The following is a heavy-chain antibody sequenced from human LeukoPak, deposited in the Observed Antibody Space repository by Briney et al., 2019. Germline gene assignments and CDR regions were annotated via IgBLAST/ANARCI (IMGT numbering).Heavy chain of an antibody. CDR1: GFTVSNNR. J-gene: IGHJ1*01. CDR3: VREREGSNSEH. CDR2: IYSDGNT. Sequence: GGSLRLSCAASGFTVSNNRLSWVRQAPGMGLEWVSTIYSDGNTYYPDSVKGRFTISRDGSKNTLYLQLNSLRAEDTAIYYCVREREGSNSEHWGQGTLVTVSS. D-gene: IGHD1-26*01. V-gene: IGHV3-53*01.